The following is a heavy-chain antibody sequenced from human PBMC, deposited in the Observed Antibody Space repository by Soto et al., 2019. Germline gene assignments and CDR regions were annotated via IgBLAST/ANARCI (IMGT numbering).Heavy chain of an antibody. CDR2: ISAYNGNT. CDR3: ARVVELRDYGLVDWFDP. V-gene: IGHV1-18*01. J-gene: IGHJ5*02. Sequence: ASVKVSCKASGYTFTSYGISWVRQAPGQGLEWMGWISAYNGNTNYAQKLQGGVTMTTDTSTSTAYMELRSLRSDDTAVYYCARVVELRDYGLVDWFDPWGQGTLVTVSS. CDR1: GYTFTSYG. D-gene: IGHD4-17*01.